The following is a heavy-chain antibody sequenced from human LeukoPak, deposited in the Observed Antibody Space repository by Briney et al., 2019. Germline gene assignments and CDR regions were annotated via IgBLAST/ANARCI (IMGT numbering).Heavy chain of an antibody. CDR1: GGSFSGYY. J-gene: IGHJ4*02. CDR2: IYYSGST. CDR3: ARRYSSSWYQVYYFDY. D-gene: IGHD6-13*01. Sequence: PSETLSLTCAVYGGSFSGYYWSWIRQPPGKGLEWIGYIYYSGSTNYNPSLKSRVTISVDTSKNQFSLKLSPVTAADTAVYYCARRYSSSWYQVYYFDYWGQGTLVTVSS. V-gene: IGHV4-59*01.